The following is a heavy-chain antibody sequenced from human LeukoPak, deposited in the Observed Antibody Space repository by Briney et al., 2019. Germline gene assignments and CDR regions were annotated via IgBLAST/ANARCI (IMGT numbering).Heavy chain of an antibody. CDR1: GFTVSSNY. V-gene: IGHV3-66*01. CDR3: ARYYGSGMYFTDY. J-gene: IGHJ4*02. CDR2: IYSGGST. Sequence: GGSLRLSCAAFGFTVSSNYMSWVRQAPAKGLEWVSVIYSGGSTYYADSVKGRFTISRDNSENTLYLHMNSLRAEDTAVYYCARYYGSGMYFTDYWGQGTLVTVSS. D-gene: IGHD3-10*01.